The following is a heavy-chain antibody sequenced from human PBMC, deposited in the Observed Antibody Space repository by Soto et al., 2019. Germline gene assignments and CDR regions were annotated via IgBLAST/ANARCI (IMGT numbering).Heavy chain of an antibody. Sequence: SETLSLTCTVSGGSISSGGYYWSWIRQHPGKGLEWIGYIYYSGSTYYNTSLKRRVTISVDTSKNQFSLKLSSVTAADTAVYYCAREVCSSTSCYTLAVGGWFDPWGQGTLVTVSS. V-gene: IGHV4-31*03. CDR1: GGSISSGGYY. CDR2: IYYSGST. J-gene: IGHJ5*02. CDR3: AREVCSSTSCYTLAVGGWFDP. D-gene: IGHD2-2*02.